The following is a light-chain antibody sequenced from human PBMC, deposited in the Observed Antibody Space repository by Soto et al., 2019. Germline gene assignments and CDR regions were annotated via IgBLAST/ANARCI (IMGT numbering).Light chain of an antibody. CDR1: SNDIGGHNH. Sequence: SVLTQPASVSGSPGQSITISCTGTSNDIGGHNHVSWYQQHPGNSPKLIIYEVTQRPSGVSNRFSASKSGTTASLTISGLQAEDEADYYCCSYAGIITWVCGGGTKVTVL. CDR3: CSYAGIITWV. CDR2: EVT. V-gene: IGLV2-23*02. J-gene: IGLJ3*02.